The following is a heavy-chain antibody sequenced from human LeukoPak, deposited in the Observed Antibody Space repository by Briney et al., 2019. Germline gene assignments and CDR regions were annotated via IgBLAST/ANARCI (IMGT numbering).Heavy chain of an antibody. J-gene: IGHJ4*02. CDR3: ARVASSDSSGYDY. Sequence: SETLSLTCAVYGGSFSGYYWSWIRQPPGKGLEWIGEINHSGSTNYNPSLKSRVTISVDRSKNQFSLKLSSVTAADTAVYYCARVASSDSSGYDYWGQGTLVTVSS. CDR1: GGSFSGYY. V-gene: IGHV4-34*01. CDR2: INHSGST. D-gene: IGHD3-22*01.